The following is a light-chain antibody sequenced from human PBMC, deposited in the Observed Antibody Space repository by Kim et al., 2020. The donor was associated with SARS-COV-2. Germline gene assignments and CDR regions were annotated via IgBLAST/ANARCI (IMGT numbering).Light chain of an antibody. CDR1: QSVRGNY. CDR2: GAS. J-gene: IGKJ4*01. V-gene: IGKV3-20*01. CDR3: HQYGSSPLT. Sequence: EVVLAQSPGTLSLSPGERATLSCGASQSVRGNYLAWYQQKPGQAPRLLIYGASSRATGIPDRFSGSGSGTDFTLTITRLEPEDFAVYYCHQYGSSPLTFGGGTKVDIK.